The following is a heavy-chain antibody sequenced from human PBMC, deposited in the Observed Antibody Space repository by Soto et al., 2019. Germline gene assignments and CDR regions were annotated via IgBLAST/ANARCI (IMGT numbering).Heavy chain of an antibody. CDR1: GFTFSSYA. Sequence: EVQLLESGGGLVQPGGSLRLSCAASGFTFSSYAMSWVRQAPGKGLEWVSAISGSGGSTYYADSVKGRFTLTRDNSKNTLDLRMNILRAEDTAVYYCGKDSGSGIYYYYGMDVWGQGTTVTVSS. CDR3: GKDSGSGIYYYYGMDV. CDR2: ISGSGGST. J-gene: IGHJ6*02. D-gene: IGHD3-10*01. V-gene: IGHV3-23*01.